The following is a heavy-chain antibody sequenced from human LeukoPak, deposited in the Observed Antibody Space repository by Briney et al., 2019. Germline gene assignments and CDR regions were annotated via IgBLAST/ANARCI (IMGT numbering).Heavy chain of an antibody. CDR2: IIPIFGTA. CDR3: ARDSGDTAMVPDY. Sequence: SVKVSCKASRGTFSSYAISWVRQAPGQGLEWMGRIIPIFGTANYAQKFQGRVTITTDESTSTAYMELSSLRSEDTAVYHCARDSGDTAMVPDYWGQGTLVTVSS. V-gene: IGHV1-69*05. CDR1: RGTFSSYA. D-gene: IGHD5-18*01. J-gene: IGHJ4*02.